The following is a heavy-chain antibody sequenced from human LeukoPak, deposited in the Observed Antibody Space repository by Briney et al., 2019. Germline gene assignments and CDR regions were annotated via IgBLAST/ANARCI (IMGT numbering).Heavy chain of an antibody. V-gene: IGHV1-2*02. D-gene: IGHD3-22*01. CDR2: INPNSGGT. CDR1: GYTFTGYY. Sequence: ASVKVSCKASGYTFTGYYMHWVRQAPGQGLEWMGWINPNSGGTNYAQKFQGRVTMTRDTSISTAYMELSRLRSDDTAVYYCARVIRRRYYYDSSGYSGAFDIWGQGTMVTVSS. CDR3: ARVIRRRYYYDSSGYSGAFDI. J-gene: IGHJ3*02.